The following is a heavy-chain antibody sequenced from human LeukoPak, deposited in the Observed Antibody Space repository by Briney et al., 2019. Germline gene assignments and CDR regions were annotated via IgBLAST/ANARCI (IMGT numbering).Heavy chain of an antibody. D-gene: IGHD2-15*01. V-gene: IGHV1-18*01. CDR2: ISAYNGNT. CDR1: GYTFTSYD. CDR3: AMTYCSGGSCYSGDY. J-gene: IGHJ4*02. Sequence: ASVKVSCKASGYTFTSYDISWVRQAPGQGLEWMGWISAYNGNTNYAQKLQGRVSMTTGTSTSTAYMELRSLRSDDTAVYYCAMTYCSGGSCYSGDYWGQGTLVTVSS.